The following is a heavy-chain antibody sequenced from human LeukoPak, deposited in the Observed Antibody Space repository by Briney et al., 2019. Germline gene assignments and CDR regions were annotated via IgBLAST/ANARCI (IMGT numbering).Heavy chain of an antibody. D-gene: IGHD3-22*01. CDR3: AKDHRNYDSSGVADY. J-gene: IGHJ4*02. CDR1: GFTFSSYG. V-gene: IGHV3-33*06. Sequence: PGGSLRLSCAASGFTFSSYGMHWVREAPGKGLEWGAVIWYDGSNKYYADSVKGRFTISRDNSKNRLYLQMNSLRAEDTAVYYCAKDHRNYDSSGVADYWGQGTLVTVSS. CDR2: IWYDGSNK.